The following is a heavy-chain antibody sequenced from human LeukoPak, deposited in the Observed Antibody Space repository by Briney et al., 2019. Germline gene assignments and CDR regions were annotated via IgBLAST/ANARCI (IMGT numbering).Heavy chain of an antibody. V-gene: IGHV3-30-3*01. Sequence: PGRSLRLSCAASGFTFSSYAMHWVRQAPGKGLEWVAVISYDGSSKYYADSVKRRFTISRDNSKNTLYLQMNRLRAEDTAVYYCASSETGTTGGYYGMDVWGQGTTVTVSS. CDR3: ASSETGTTGGYYGMDV. CDR1: GFTFSSYA. CDR2: ISYDGSSK. D-gene: IGHD1-7*01. J-gene: IGHJ6*02.